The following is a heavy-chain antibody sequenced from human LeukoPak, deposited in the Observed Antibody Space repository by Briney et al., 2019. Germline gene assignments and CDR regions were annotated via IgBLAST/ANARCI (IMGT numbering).Heavy chain of an antibody. V-gene: IGHV3-30*04. CDR1: GFTFSSYV. J-gene: IGHJ4*02. CDR2: ISYDGSNE. CDR3: ARSYSYGGIHY. D-gene: IGHD5-18*01. Sequence: PGGSLRLSCAASGFTFSSYVMHWVRQAPGKGLEGVAIISYDGSNEYYADSVKGGFTISRDNSKNTLYLQMNSLRAEDTAVYYCARSYSYGGIHYWGQGTLVTVSS.